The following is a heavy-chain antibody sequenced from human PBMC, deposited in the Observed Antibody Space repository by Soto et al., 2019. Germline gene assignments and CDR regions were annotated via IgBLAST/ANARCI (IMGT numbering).Heavy chain of an antibody. CDR1: GGTFSSYT. J-gene: IGHJ3*02. V-gene: IGHV1-69*08. CDR3: ARDTYYDYVWGSYRPSTGAFDI. D-gene: IGHD3-16*02. CDR2: IIPILGIA. Sequence: QVQLVQSGAEVKKPGSSVKVSYKASGGTFSSYTISWVRQAPGQGLEWMGRIIPILGIANYAQKFQGRVTITADKSTSTAYMELSSLRSEDTAVYYCARDTYYDYVWGSYRPSTGAFDIWGQGTMVTVSS.